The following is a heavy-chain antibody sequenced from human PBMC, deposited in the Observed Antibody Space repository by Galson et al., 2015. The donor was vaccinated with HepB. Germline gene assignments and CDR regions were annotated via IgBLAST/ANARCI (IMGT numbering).Heavy chain of an antibody. V-gene: IGHV3-23*01. CDR2: ISGSGGNT. Sequence: SLRLSCAASGFTFSSYAMNWVRQAPGKGLEWVSAISGSGGNTYYADSVKGWFTISRDNSKNTLYLQMNSLRAEDTAVYYCAKDLLKTTVVNYLFDYWGQGTLVTVSS. CDR3: AKDLLKTTVVNYLFDY. J-gene: IGHJ4*02. CDR1: GFTFSSYA. D-gene: IGHD4-23*01.